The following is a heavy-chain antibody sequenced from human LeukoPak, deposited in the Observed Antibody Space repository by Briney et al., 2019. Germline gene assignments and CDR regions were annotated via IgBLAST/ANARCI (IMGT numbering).Heavy chain of an antibody. J-gene: IGHJ5*02. V-gene: IGHV4-39*01. Sequence: SETLSLTCTVSGGSISSSSYYWGWIRQPPGNGLEWIGSIYYSGSTYYNPSLKSRVTISVDTSKNQFSLKLSSVTAADTAVYYCARPLRVLNSFDPWGQGTLVTVSS. D-gene: IGHD4-17*01. CDR2: IYYSGST. CDR1: GGSISSSSYY. CDR3: ARPLRVLNSFDP.